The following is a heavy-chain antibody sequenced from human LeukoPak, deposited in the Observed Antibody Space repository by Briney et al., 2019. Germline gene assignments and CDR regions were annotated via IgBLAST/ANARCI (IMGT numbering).Heavy chain of an antibody. CDR1: GYTFTDYY. Sequence: ASVKVSCKVSGYTFTDYYMRWVQQAPGKGLEWMGLVDPEDGETIYAEKFQGRVTITADTSTDTAYMELSSLRSEDTAVYYCATGTFRYSGYPSQLPEGYWGQGTLVTVSS. CDR3: ATGTFRYSGYPSQLPEGY. CDR2: VDPEDGET. J-gene: IGHJ4*02. V-gene: IGHV1-69-2*01. D-gene: IGHD5-12*01.